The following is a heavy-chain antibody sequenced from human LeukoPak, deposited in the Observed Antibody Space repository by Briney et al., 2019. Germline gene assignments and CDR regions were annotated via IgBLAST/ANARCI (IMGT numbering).Heavy chain of an antibody. Sequence: QPGGSLRLSCAASGFTFSSYSMNWVRQAPGKGLEWVSYISSSSSTIYYADSVKGRFTISRDNAKNSLYLQMNSLRAEDTAASYCASLISIAARPGAFDYWGQGTLVTVSS. J-gene: IGHJ4*02. CDR3: ASLISIAARPGAFDY. CDR1: GFTFSSYS. V-gene: IGHV3-48*01. CDR2: ISSSSSTI. D-gene: IGHD6-6*01.